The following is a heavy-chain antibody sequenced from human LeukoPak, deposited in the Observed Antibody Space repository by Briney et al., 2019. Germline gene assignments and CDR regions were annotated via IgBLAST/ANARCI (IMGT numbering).Heavy chain of an antibody. J-gene: IGHJ4*02. CDR2: IKQDGSEK. CDR3: ARSDYSSGYNYYFDY. V-gene: IGHV3-7*01. CDR1: GFTFSSYW. Sequence: SGGSLRLSCAASGFTFSSYWMSWVRQAPGKGLEWVANIKQDGSEKYYVDSVKGRFTISRDNAKNSLYLQMNSLRAEDTAVYYCARSDYSSGYNYYFDYWGQGTLVTVSS. D-gene: IGHD6-19*01.